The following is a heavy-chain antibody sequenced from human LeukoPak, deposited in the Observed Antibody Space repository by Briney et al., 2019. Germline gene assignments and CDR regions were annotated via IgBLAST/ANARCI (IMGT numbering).Heavy chain of an antibody. CDR2: IKSKTDDGTT. CDR1: GFIFSNAW. J-gene: IGHJ4*02. Sequence: PGGSLRLSCAASGFIFSNAWMSWVRQAPGKGLEWVGRIKSKTDDGTTDYAAPVKGRFTISRDDSKNTLYLQMNSLKTEDTAVYYCTTDVATVNDYWGQGTLVTVSS. D-gene: IGHD5-12*01. CDR3: TTDVATVNDY. V-gene: IGHV3-15*01.